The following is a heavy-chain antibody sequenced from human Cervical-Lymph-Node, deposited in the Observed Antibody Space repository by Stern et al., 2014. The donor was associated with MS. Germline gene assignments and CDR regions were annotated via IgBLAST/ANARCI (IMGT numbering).Heavy chain of an antibody. D-gene: IGHD1-26*01. CDR1: GDILSTYG. CDR3: ASRSRVATLDDAFDI. CDR2: ISAYNPNG. V-gene: IGHV1-18*01. Sequence: QVQLGQSGGEVKKPGASVKVSCKASGDILSTYGVSWVRQAPGQGLEWVGWISAYNPNGHYAQRLQGRFSMTTDTSTTTAYMELRSLRSDDTAVYYCASRSRVATLDDAFDIWGQGTMVTVSS. J-gene: IGHJ3*02.